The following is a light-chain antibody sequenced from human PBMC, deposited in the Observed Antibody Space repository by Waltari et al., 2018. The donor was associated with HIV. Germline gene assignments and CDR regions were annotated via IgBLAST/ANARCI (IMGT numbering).Light chain of an antibody. CDR1: QSVANSY. V-gene: IGKV3-20*01. CDR3: QYYGSSPLT. CDR2: AAS. J-gene: IGKJ4*01. Sequence: EVVLTQSPGTLSLSPGETATLSCRASQSVANSYLAWYQQRPGQAPRLLMYAASIRAAGIPDRFSGSGSETDFTLTIRRLEPEDFAVYYCQYYGSSPLTFGGGTKVEIK.